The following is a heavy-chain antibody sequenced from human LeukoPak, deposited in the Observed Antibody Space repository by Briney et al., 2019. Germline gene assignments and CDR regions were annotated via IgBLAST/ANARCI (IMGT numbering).Heavy chain of an antibody. Sequence: GGSLRLSCAASGFTFNSYGMHWVRQAPGKGLEWVAFIQYAGSDKYYADSVKGRFTISRDNSKNTLYLQMGSLRAEDMAVYFCARWGGSYDSSGYTYWGQGTLVTVSS. CDR2: IQYAGSDK. CDR3: ARWGGSYDSSGYTY. D-gene: IGHD3-22*01. CDR1: GFTFNSYG. J-gene: IGHJ4*02. V-gene: IGHV3-30*02.